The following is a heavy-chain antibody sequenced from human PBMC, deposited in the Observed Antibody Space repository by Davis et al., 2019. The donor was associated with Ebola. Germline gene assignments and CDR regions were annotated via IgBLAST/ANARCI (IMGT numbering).Heavy chain of an antibody. V-gene: IGHV3-30*18. D-gene: IGHD1-26*01. Sequence: GESLKISCETSGFTFSNYGMHWVRQAPGKGLEWVAIMSHDGANHDYAVSVTGRFIVSRDNSKNTLYLQMNSLRPEDTAVYRCAKDWYRGSVLDDWGQGTMVTVSS. CDR1: GFTFSNYG. CDR3: AKDWYRGSVLDD. CDR2: MSHDGANH. J-gene: IGHJ4*02.